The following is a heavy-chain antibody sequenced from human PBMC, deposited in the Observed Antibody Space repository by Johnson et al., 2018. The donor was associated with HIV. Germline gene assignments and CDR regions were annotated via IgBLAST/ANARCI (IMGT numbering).Heavy chain of an antibody. CDR2: IYSGGST. CDR1: GFTVSSNY. CDR3: ARDPDYYDSSGYGRWDAFDI. Sequence: VQLVESGGGLIQPGGSLRLSCAASGFTVSSNYMSWVRQAPGKGLEWVSVIYSGGSTYYADSVKGRFTISRDNSKNTLCLQMNSLRAEDTAVYYWARDPDYYDSSGYGRWDAFDIWGQGTMVTVSS. D-gene: IGHD3-22*01. V-gene: IGHV3-53*01. J-gene: IGHJ3*02.